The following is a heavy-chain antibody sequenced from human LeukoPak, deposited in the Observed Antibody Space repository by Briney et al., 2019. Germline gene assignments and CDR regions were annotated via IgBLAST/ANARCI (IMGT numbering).Heavy chain of an antibody. CDR3: ARRGAVAGTFDY. CDR2: IRYDGSNK. V-gene: IGHV3-30*02. CDR1: GFTFSSYE. J-gene: IGHJ4*02. D-gene: IGHD6-19*01. Sequence: PGGSLRLSCAASGFTFSSYEMNWVRQAPGKGLEWVAFIRYDGSNKYYADSVKGRFTISRDNSKNTLYPQMNSLRAEDTAVYYCARRGAVAGTFDYWGQGTLVTVSS.